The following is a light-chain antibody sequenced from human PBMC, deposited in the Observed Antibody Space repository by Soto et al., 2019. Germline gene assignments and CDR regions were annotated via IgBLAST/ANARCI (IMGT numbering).Light chain of an antibody. Sequence: DIQMTQSPSTLSASVGDRVTITCRASQSINRWLAWYQQKPGKDPKLLIYLASTLQSGVPSRFSGSGSGTDFSLTISSLQPEDVPTYYCQYLNSFPLSFGGGTKVDI. J-gene: IGKJ4*01. CDR1: QSINRW. V-gene: IGKV1-5*01. CDR3: QYLNSFPLS. CDR2: LAS.